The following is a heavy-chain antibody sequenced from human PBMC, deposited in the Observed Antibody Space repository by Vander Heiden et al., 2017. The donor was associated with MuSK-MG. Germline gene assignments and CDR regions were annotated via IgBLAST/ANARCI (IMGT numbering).Heavy chain of an antibody. CDR2: IYPGDSDT. Sequence: EVQLVQSGAEVKKPGESLKISCKGSGYSFTSYWIGWVRQMPGKGLEWMGIIYPGDSDTSYSPSFQGQVTISADKSSSTAYLQWRSMKASDTAMYYCARDYGDYDPAFDIWGQGTMVTVSS. CDR1: GYSFTSYW. V-gene: IGHV5-51*01. J-gene: IGHJ3*02. D-gene: IGHD4-17*01. CDR3: ARDYGDYDPAFDI.